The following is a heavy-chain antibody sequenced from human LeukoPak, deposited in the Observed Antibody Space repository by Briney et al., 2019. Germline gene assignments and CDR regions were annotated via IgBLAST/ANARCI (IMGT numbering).Heavy chain of an antibody. Sequence: ASVKVSCKASGYDFSRYDINWVRLAPGQGLEWMGWMNPNNGDTDYAQNFQGRVTMTTDTSTSTAYMELRSLRSDDTAVYYCARWVKELWFGELLRTYYFDYWGQGTLVTVSS. CDR3: ARWVKELWFGELLRTYYFDY. D-gene: IGHD3-10*01. J-gene: IGHJ4*02. CDR2: MNPNNGDT. CDR1: GYDFSRYD. V-gene: IGHV1-18*01.